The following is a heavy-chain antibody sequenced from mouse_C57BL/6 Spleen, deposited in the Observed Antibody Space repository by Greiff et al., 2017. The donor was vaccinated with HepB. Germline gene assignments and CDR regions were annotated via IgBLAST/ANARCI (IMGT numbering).Heavy chain of an antibody. J-gene: IGHJ1*03. V-gene: IGHV2-2*01. CDR2: IWSGGST. Sequence: QVQLQQSGPGLVQPSQSLSITCTVSGFSLTSYGVHWVRQSPGKGLEWLGVIWSGGSTDYNAAFISSLSISKDNAKSQVFFKMNSRQADDTAIYYGARKGDYDEGYFDVWGTGTTVTVAS. CDR3: ARKGDYDEGYFDV. CDR1: GFSLTSYG. D-gene: IGHD2-4*01.